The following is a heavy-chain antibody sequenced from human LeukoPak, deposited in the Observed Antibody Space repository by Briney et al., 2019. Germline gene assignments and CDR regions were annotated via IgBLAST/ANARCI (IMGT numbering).Heavy chain of an antibody. J-gene: IGHJ4*02. CDR3: ARHSYRGSGSYDC. CDR2: IYYSGST. D-gene: IGHD3-10*01. CDR1: GGSISSYY. V-gene: IGHV4-59*08. Sequence: SETLSLTCTVSGGSISSYYWSWIRQPPGKGLEWIGYIYYSGSTNYNPSLKSRVTISVDTSKNQFSLKLSSVTAADTAVYYCARHSYRGSGSYDCWGQGTLVTVSS.